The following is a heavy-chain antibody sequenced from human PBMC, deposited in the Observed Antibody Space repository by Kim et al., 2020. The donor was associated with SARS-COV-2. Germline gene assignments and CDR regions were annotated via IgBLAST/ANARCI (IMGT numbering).Heavy chain of an antibody. CDR1: GFTFGDYA. J-gene: IGHJ4*02. CDR3: TAQGPDIVVVVAATLLTGDY. V-gene: IGHV3-49*03. CDR2: IRSKAYGGTT. Sequence: GGSLRLSCTASGFTFGDYAMSWFRQAPGKGLEWVGFIRSKAYGGTTEYAASVKGRFTISRDDSKSIAYLQMNSLKTEDTAVYYCTAQGPDIVVVVAATLLTGDYWGQGTLVTVSS. D-gene: IGHD2-15*01.